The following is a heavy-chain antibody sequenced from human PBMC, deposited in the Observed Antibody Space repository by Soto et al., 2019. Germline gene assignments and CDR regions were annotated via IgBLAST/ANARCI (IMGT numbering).Heavy chain of an antibody. CDR3: AKNRYREHKYYYDSSSPTRGDAFDI. J-gene: IGHJ3*02. CDR1: GFTFSSYS. Sequence: QPGGSLRLSCAASGFTFSSYSMSWVRQAPGKGLEWVSAISGSGGSTYYADSVKGRFTISRDNSKNTLYLQMNTLRTEDTAVYYCAKNRYREHKYYYDSSSPTRGDAFDIWGQGTMVTVSS. V-gene: IGHV3-23*01. D-gene: IGHD3-22*01. CDR2: ISGSGGST.